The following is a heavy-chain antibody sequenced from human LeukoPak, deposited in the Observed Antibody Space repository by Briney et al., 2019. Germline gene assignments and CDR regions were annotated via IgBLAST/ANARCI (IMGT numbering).Heavy chain of an antibody. V-gene: IGHV3-33*01. D-gene: IGHD5-18*01. Sequence: GGSLRLSCAASGFTFSSYGMHWVRQAPGKGLEWVAVIWYDGSNKYCADSVKGRFTISRDNSKNTLYLQMNSLRAEDTAVYYCARDFADTDDAFDIWGQGTMVTVSS. CDR3: ARDFADTDDAFDI. CDR1: GFTFSSYG. CDR2: IWYDGSNK. J-gene: IGHJ3*02.